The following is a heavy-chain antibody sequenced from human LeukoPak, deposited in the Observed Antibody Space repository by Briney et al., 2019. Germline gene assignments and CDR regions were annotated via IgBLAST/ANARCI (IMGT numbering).Heavy chain of an antibody. CDR1: AGSISSYY. J-gene: IGHJ5*02. Sequence: SETLSLTCTVSAGSISSYYWNWIRQPPGKGLEWIGYIYYSGGTNYNPSLKSRVTISVDTSKNQFSLRLSSVTAADTAVYYCARGASGYPNWFDPWGQGTLVTVSS. CDR3: ARGASGYPNWFDP. D-gene: IGHD3-22*01. CDR2: IYYSGGT. V-gene: IGHV4-59*01.